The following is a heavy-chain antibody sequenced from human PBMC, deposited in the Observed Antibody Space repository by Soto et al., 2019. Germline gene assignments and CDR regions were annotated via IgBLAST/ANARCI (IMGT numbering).Heavy chain of an antibody. Sequence: QVQLVQSGAEVKKPGASGRVSCRASGYTFPYFGIHWVRQAPGQSLEWMGSINPANVDTPYSQKFQGRVTITSDTSATTVYMEMVRLTSADPAVDYCARRVGDGQFDFWGQGTLITVSS. CDR1: GYTFPYFG. D-gene: IGHD1-26*01. CDR3: ARRVGDGQFDF. CDR2: INPANVDT. V-gene: IGHV1-3*01. J-gene: IGHJ4*02.